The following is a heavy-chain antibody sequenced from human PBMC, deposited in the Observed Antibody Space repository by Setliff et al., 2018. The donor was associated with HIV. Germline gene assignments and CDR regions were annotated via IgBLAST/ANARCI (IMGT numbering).Heavy chain of an antibody. CDR3: ARQTATGTSATFDS. D-gene: IGHD2-21*02. J-gene: IGHJ4*02. CDR2: VYSSGNT. Sequence: SETLSLTCIVSGASISSQYWSWIRQPAGKGLEWIGRVYSSGNTNYNPSFKSRVTMSVDTSKNQFSLKLSSVTAADTAVYYCARQTATGTSATFDSWGQGSLVTVSS. V-gene: IGHV4-4*07. CDR1: GASISSQY.